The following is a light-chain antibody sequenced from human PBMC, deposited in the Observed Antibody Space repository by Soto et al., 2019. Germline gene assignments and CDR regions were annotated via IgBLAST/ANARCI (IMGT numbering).Light chain of an antibody. J-gene: IGKJ1*01. CDR2: GAS. CDR1: QSVSSSF. CDR3: QQYDSSHWT. V-gene: IGKV3-20*01. Sequence: DIVLTQSPGTLSLSPGERATLSCRASQSVSSSFLAWYQQKPGQAPRLLIYGASSRATGITDKFSGSGSGTEFTLTIRRLEPEDFSVNYCQQYDSSHWTFGQGTKVEIK.